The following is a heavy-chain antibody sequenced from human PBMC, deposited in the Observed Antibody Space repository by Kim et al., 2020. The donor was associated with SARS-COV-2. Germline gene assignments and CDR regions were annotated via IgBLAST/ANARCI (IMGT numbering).Heavy chain of an antibody. D-gene: IGHD6-19*01. V-gene: IGHV3-21*01. Sequence: KYYAESVKGRFTISRDNAKNSLYLQMNSLRAEDTAVYYCARDRWLYSSGWYYYWGQGTLVTVSS. CDR3: ARDRWLYSSGWYYY. CDR2: K. J-gene: IGHJ4*02.